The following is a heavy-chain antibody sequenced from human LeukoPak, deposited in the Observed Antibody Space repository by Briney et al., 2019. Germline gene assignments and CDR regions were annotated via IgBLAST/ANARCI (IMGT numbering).Heavy chain of an antibody. J-gene: IGHJ4*02. CDR1: GFTFSKYC. CDR3: ATKQWLAPPPDS. CDR2: INTDGTAT. D-gene: IGHD6-19*01. V-gene: IGHV3-74*01. Sequence: PRGSLRLSCAASGFTFSKYCMLWVRQAPRKGLESVSQINTDGTATTYADSVKGRFTVSRDNADNTMFLQMNSVRDEDTAVYYCATKQWLAPPPDSWGQGTPVTVSS.